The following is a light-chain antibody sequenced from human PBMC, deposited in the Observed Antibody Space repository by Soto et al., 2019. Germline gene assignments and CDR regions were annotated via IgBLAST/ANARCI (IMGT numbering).Light chain of an antibody. CDR3: SSYTTSYFYV. V-gene: IGLV2-14*01. CDR2: GVK. J-gene: IGLJ1*01. Sequence: QSALTQPASVSGSPGQSITISCTGSGRDIGAYDYVSWYQQHPGKAPKLLIYGVKNRPSGVSYRFSASKSAFTASLTISGLPADDEAHYYCSSYTTSYFYVFGPGTKVTVL. CDR1: GRDIGAYDY.